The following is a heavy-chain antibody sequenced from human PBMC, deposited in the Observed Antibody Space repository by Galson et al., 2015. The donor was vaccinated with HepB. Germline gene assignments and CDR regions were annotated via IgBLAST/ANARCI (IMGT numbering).Heavy chain of an antibody. CDR3: ARDRDYGGNLFVVFDI. J-gene: IGHJ3*02. CDR2: IIPIFGTA. D-gene: IGHD4-23*01. CDR1: GGTFSSYA. Sequence: SVKVSCKASGGTFSSYAISWVRQAPGQGLEWMGGIIPIFGTANYAQKFQGRVTITADESTSTAYMELSSLRSEDTAVYYCARDRDYGGNLFVVFDIWGQGTMVTVSS. V-gene: IGHV1-69*13.